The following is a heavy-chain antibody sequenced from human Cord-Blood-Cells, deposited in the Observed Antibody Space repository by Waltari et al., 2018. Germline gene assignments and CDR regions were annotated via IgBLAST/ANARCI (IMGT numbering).Heavy chain of an antibody. CDR1: GCPTSSSSYY. CDR2: IYYSGST. Sequence: QLQLPESGPGLVKPSETLSLTCPVSGCPTSSSSYYWGWIRQPPGKGLEWLGSIYYSGSTYYNPSLKSRVTISVGTSKNQFSLKLSSVTAADTAVYYCARRERAAAGFDYWGQGTLVTVSS. J-gene: IGHJ4*02. CDR3: ARRERAAAGFDY. V-gene: IGHV4-39*01. D-gene: IGHD6-13*01.